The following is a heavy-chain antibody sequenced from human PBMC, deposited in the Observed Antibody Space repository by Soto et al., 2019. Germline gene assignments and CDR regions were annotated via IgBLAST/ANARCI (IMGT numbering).Heavy chain of an antibody. CDR3: ARDYVLFDGDRYYGDHLDV. CDR1: GFTFTSSA. V-gene: IGHV1-58*02. J-gene: IGHJ6*02. Sequence: ASVKVSCKASGFTFTSSAMQWVRQARGQRLEWIGWIVVGSGNTNYAQKFQERVTITRDMSTSTAYMELSSLRSEDTAVYYCARDYVLFDGDRYYGDHLDVWAQRTAVTVSS. D-gene: IGHD2-21*01. CDR2: IVVGSGNT.